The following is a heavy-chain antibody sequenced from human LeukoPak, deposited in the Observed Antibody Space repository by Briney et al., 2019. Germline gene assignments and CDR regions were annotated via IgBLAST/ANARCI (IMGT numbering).Heavy chain of an antibody. J-gene: IGHJ4*02. CDR1: GFTFSSYW. D-gene: IGHD5-24*01. CDR3: ARHGPRWLQLGGFDY. Sequence: PGGSLRLSCAASGFTFSSYWMSWVRQAPGKGLEWVANIKHDGSEKYYVDSVKGRFTISRDNAENSLYLQMNSLRAEDTAVYYCARHGPRWLQLGGFDYWGQGTLVTVSS. V-gene: IGHV3-7*01. CDR2: IKHDGSEK.